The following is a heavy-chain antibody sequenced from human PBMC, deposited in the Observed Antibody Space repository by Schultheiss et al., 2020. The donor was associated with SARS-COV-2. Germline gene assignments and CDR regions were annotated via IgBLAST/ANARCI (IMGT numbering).Heavy chain of an antibody. D-gene: IGHD4-17*01. Sequence: GGSLRLSCAASGFTFSTYTVTWVRQAPAKGLEWVSSISNSSSYIHYADSVKGRFTISRDNAKNSLYLQMNSLRAEDTAVYYCARDNYGDWGPDYYYYGMDVWGQGTTVTVSS. CDR2: ISNSSSYI. J-gene: IGHJ6*02. V-gene: IGHV3-21*01. CDR3: ARDNYGDWGPDYYYYGMDV. CDR1: GFTFSTYT.